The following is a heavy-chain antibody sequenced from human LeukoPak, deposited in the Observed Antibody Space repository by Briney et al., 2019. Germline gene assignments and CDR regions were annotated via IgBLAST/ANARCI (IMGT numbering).Heavy chain of an antibody. J-gene: IGHJ6*03. V-gene: IGHV3-9*01. D-gene: IGHD2-8*01. Sequence: GGSLRLSCAASGFTFSTYAMSWVRQAPGKGLEWVSGISWNSGSIGYADSVKGRFTISRDNAKNSLYLQMNSLRAEDTALYYCAKERVYGYYMDVWGKGTTVTVSS. CDR3: AKERVYGYYMDV. CDR2: ISWNSGSI. CDR1: GFTFSTYA.